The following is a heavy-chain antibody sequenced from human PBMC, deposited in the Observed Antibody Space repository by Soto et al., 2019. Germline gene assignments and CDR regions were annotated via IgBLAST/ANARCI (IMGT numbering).Heavy chain of an antibody. CDR1: GFTFSSYG. CDR3: AKIAMATIALDY. CDR2: ISYDGSNK. Sequence: GGSLRLSCAASGFTFSSYGMHWVRQAPGKGLEWVAVISYDGSNKYYADSVKGRFTISRDNSKNTLYLQMNSLRAEDTAVYYCAKIAMATIALDYWGQGTLVTVSS. D-gene: IGHD5-12*01. J-gene: IGHJ4*02. V-gene: IGHV3-30*18.